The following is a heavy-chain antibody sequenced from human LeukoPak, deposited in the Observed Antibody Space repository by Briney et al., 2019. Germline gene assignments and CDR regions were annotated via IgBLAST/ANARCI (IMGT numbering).Heavy chain of an antibody. Sequence: ASVKVSCKASGYTFTRYYMHWVRQAPGQGLEWMGMINPSGGDTTYAQKLQGRVTMTRDTSTSTVYMELSSLRSEDTAVYYCARAYSGYDFFDYWGQGILVTVSS. J-gene: IGHJ4*02. D-gene: IGHD5-12*01. CDR3: ARAYSGYDFFDY. V-gene: IGHV1-46*01. CDR1: GYTFTRYY. CDR2: INPSGGDT.